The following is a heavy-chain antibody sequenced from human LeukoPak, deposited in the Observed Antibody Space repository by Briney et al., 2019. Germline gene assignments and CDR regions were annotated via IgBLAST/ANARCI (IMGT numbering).Heavy chain of an antibody. J-gene: IGHJ6*03. CDR1: RYTFTGYY. V-gene: IGHV1-2*06. CDR3: ATLSTRDGYNTYYYYYYMDV. CDR2: IDPNSGGT. D-gene: IGHD5-24*01. Sequence: ASVKVSCKASRYTFTGYYMHWVRQAPGQGLEWMGRIDPNSGGTNYAQKFQGRVTMTRDTSISTAYMELSRLRSDDTAVYYCATLSTRDGYNTYYYYYYMDVWGKGTTVTVSS.